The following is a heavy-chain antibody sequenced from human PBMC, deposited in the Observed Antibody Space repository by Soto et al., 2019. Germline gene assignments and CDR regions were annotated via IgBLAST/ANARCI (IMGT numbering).Heavy chain of an antibody. J-gene: IGHJ5*02. CDR2: ISGSGGST. V-gene: IGHV3-23*01. D-gene: IGHD2-2*01. CDR3: ARGRDWGLVVPAARTNNWFDP. CDR1: GFTFRSYA. Sequence: GGSMILSCAASGFTFRSYARSWVRQAPGKGLEWVSAISGSGGSTYYADSVKGRFTISRGNSKNTLYLQMNSLRAEDTAVYYCARGRDWGLVVPAARTNNWFDPWGQGTLVTVSS.